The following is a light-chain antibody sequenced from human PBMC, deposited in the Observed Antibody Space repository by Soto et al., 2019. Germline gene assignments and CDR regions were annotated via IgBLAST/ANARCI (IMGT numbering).Light chain of an antibody. Sequence: DIRMTPSPSSLSASVGDSVTITCRASQSMSRYLNWYQQKPGKAPKLLIYAASSWQSGVPSRFSGSESGTDFTLNIRSLEPEDVATYCCEQCYSTPRTFGQGTQLEIK. CDR1: QSMSRY. J-gene: IGKJ2*01. CDR2: AAS. CDR3: EQCYSTPRT. V-gene: IGKV1-39*01.